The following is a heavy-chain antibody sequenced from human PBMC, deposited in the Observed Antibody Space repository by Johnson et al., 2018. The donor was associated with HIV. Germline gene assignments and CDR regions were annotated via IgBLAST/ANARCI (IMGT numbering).Heavy chain of an antibody. Sequence: QVQLVESGGGLVKPGGSLRLSCAASGFTFSYYYMTWIRQAPGKGLEWVSYISSSGGTIYYADSVKGRFTISRNNAKNSLYLQMSSLRAEDTALYFCARDRRHFYDSRGYPYYDAFDIWGQGTMVTVS. CDR2: ISSSGGTI. CDR1: GFTFSYYY. CDR3: ARDRRHFYDSRGYPYYDAFDI. V-gene: IGHV3-11*01. J-gene: IGHJ3*02. D-gene: IGHD3-22*01.